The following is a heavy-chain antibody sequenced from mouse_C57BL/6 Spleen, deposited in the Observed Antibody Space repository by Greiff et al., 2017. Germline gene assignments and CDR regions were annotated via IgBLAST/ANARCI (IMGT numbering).Heavy chain of an antibody. J-gene: IGHJ2*01. CDR3: ARYQLRLRLDY. Sequence: VKLQQPGAELVKPGASVKLSCKASGYTFTSYWMHWVKQRPGQGLEWIGMIHPNSGSTNYNEKFKSKATLTVDKSSSTAYMQLSSLTSEDSAVYYCARYQLRLRLDYWGQGTTLTVSS. CDR1: GYTFTSYW. D-gene: IGHD3-2*02. CDR2: IHPNSGST. V-gene: IGHV1-64*01.